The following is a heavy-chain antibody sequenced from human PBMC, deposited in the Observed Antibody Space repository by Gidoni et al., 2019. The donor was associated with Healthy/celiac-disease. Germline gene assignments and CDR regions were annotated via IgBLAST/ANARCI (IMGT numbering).Heavy chain of an antibody. Sequence: ELQLVESGGGLVQPGGSLRLSCAASGFTFSSYAMGWVRQAPGKGGEWVSAISGSGGSTYYADSVKGRFTISRDNSKNTLYLQMNSLRAEDTAVYYCAKDLDFWSGSDAFDIWGQGTMVTVSS. J-gene: IGHJ3*02. CDR2: ISGSGGST. D-gene: IGHD3-3*01. CDR1: GFTFSSYA. V-gene: IGHV3-23*04. CDR3: AKDLDFWSGSDAFDI.